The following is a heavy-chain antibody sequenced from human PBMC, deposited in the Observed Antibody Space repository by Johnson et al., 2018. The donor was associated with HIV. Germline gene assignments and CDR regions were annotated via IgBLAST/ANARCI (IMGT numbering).Heavy chain of an antibody. Sequence: MQLVESGGGLVQPGGSLRLSCAASGFTFSSYGMSWVRQAPGKGLEWVSAISGSGGSTYYADSVKGRFTISRDNSKNTLYLQMNSLRAEDTAVYYCAREHRYYYDSSGYYRGDAFDIWGQGTMVTVSS. J-gene: IGHJ3*02. V-gene: IGHV3-23*04. CDR2: ISGSGGST. CDR1: GFTFSSYG. CDR3: AREHRYYYDSSGYYRGDAFDI. D-gene: IGHD3-22*01.